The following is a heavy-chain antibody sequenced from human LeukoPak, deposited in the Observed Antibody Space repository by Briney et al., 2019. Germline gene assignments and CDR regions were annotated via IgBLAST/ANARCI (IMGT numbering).Heavy chain of an antibody. Sequence: PGGSLRLSCAASGFTFSNYWMHWVRQGPGKGLVWVSRIRSDGTSTSYADSVKGRFTTSRDNAKNTLYLQMSSVRAEDTAVYYSARGGDPVKYYAEYFQYWGQGSLVTVSS. CDR3: ARGGDPVKYYAEYFQY. CDR1: GFTFSNYW. CDR2: IRSDGTST. V-gene: IGHV3-74*01. J-gene: IGHJ1*01. D-gene: IGHD2-21*02.